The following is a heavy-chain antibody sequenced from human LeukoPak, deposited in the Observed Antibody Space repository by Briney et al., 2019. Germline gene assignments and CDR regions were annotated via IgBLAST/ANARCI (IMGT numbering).Heavy chain of an antibody. CDR1: GFTVSSNY. D-gene: IGHD1-1*01. V-gene: IGHV3-66*01. Sequence: GGSLRLSCAASGFTVSSNYMSWVRQAPGKGLEWVSVIYNGGSTYYADSVKGRFTISRDNSKNTLYLQMNSLRAEDTAVYYCARDPGWNLHHDAFDIWGQGTMVTVSS. CDR3: ARDPGWNLHHDAFDI. J-gene: IGHJ3*02. CDR2: IYNGGST.